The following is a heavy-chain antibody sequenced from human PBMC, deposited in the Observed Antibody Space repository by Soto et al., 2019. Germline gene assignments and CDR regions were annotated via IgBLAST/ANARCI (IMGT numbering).Heavy chain of an antibody. Sequence: EVQLLESGGGLVQPGGSLRLSCAASRFTFSSYAMSWVRQAPGKGLEWVSAISGSGGSTYYADSVKGRFTISRDNSQNPLYLQMNSLRAEDTAVYYCAKSPGYYYYYGMDVWGQGTTVTVSS. CDR3: AKSPGYYYYYGMDV. J-gene: IGHJ6*02. V-gene: IGHV3-23*01. D-gene: IGHD7-27*01. CDR1: RFTFSSYA. CDR2: ISGSGGST.